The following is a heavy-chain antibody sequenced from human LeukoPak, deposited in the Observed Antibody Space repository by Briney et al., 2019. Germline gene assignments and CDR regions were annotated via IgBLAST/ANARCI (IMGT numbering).Heavy chain of an antibody. V-gene: IGHV3-23*01. CDR1: GFTFSSYA. Sequence: PGGSLRLSCAASGFTFSSYAMSWVRQAPGKGLEWVAAISDSGSSTYYADSVKGRFTISRDNSKNTLYLQMNSLRAEDTAVYYCAKGVSAAGMMDYFDYWGQGTLVTVSS. CDR2: ISDSGSST. J-gene: IGHJ4*02. D-gene: IGHD6-13*01. CDR3: AKGVSAAGMMDYFDY.